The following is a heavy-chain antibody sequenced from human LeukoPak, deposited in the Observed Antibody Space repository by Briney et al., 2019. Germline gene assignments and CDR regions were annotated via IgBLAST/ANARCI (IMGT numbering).Heavy chain of an antibody. Sequence: GGSLRLSCAASGFTFSNSAMSWVRQAPGKGLEWVSTISGSGRNTYYGDSVKGQFTISRDNSNNTLYLQMNSLRAEDTAVYCCAKAVYYYDSSGEDWFDPWGQGTLVTVSS. CDR1: GFTFSNSA. CDR2: ISGSGRNT. J-gene: IGHJ5*02. V-gene: IGHV3-23*01. D-gene: IGHD3-22*01. CDR3: AKAVYYYDSSGEDWFDP.